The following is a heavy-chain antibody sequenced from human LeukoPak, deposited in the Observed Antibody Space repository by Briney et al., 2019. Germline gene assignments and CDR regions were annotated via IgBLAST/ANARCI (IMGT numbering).Heavy chain of an antibody. Sequence: GGSLRLSCTVSGFTVSSNSMSWVGPAPGQGREGGLYIYSDNTHYAPSVRGRFTISRDNSQNTLFLQMSSLRAEDTALYYCAMENGGWGQGTLVAVSS. CDR3: AMENGG. CDR1: GFTVSSNS. J-gene: IGHJ4*02. D-gene: IGHD1-1*01. CDR2: IYSDNT. V-gene: IGHV3-53*01.